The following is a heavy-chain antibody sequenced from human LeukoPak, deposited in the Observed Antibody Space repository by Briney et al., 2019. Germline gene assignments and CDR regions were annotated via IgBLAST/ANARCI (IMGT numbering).Heavy chain of an antibody. D-gene: IGHD3-10*01. CDR1: GGSISSYY. Sequence: PSETLSLTCTVSGGSISSYYRSWIRQPPGQGLEWIGYIYYSGSTNYNPSLKGRVTISVDTSKNQFSLKLSSVTAADTAVYYCAKFTMVRGVTRVNAFDIWGQGTMVTVSS. CDR2: IYYSGST. V-gene: IGHV4-59*01. CDR3: AKFTMVRGVTRVNAFDI. J-gene: IGHJ3*02.